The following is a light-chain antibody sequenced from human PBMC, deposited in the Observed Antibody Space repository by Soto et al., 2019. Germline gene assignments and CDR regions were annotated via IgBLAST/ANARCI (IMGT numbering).Light chain of an antibody. CDR3: QQYHTYPYT. CDR2: KAS. V-gene: IGKV1-5*03. CDR1: QSISNW. J-gene: IGKJ2*01. Sequence: DIQMTQSPSTLSASVGDRVTMTCRASQSISNWLAWYQQISGKAPRLLIYKASDFESGVPSRFSGSGSGTEFTLTISRLQPDDFATYYCQQYHTYPYTFGQGTKLDIK.